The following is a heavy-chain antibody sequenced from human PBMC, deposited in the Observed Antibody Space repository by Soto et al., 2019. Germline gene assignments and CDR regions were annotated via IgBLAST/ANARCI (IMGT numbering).Heavy chain of an antibody. V-gene: IGHV3-21*01. CDR1: GFTFSSYS. J-gene: IGHJ5*02. Sequence: GSLILACSASGFTFSSYSMNWVRQAPGKGLEWVSSISSSSSYIYYADSVKGRFTISRDNAKNSLYLQMNRLRAEDTAVYYCARDYQHYDILTGRNWFDPWGQGTLVTVSS. D-gene: IGHD3-9*01. CDR2: ISSSSSYI. CDR3: ARDYQHYDILTGRNWFDP.